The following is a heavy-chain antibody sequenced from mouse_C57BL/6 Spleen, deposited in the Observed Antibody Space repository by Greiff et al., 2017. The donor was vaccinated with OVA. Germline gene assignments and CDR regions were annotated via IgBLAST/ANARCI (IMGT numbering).Heavy chain of an antibody. Sequence: EVKLVASGGGLVQPGGSMKLSCVASGFTFSNYWMNWVRQSPEKGLEWVAQIRLKSDNYATHYAESVNGRFTISRDDSKSSVYLQMNNVRAEDTGIYYCTGDVAGFAYWGEGTLVTVSA. CDR1: GFTFSNYW. CDR3: TGDVAGFAY. J-gene: IGHJ3*01. CDR2: IRLKSDNYAT. V-gene: IGHV6-3*01.